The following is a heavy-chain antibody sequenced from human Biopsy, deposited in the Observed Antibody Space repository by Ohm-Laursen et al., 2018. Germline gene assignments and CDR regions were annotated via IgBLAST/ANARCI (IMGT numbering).Heavy chain of an antibody. CDR3: ARGDYFDSNGYFWFDP. J-gene: IGHJ5*02. V-gene: IGHV1-69*06. D-gene: IGHD3-22*01. Sequence: SSVKVSCKASGATFSNYAINWLRQAPGQGLEWMGGINPMFGTAKYAQRFQGRVTITADKSTSTADMELSSLRSDDTAVYYCARGDYFDSNGYFWFDPWGQGTLVTVSS. CDR2: INPMFGTA. CDR1: GATFSNYA.